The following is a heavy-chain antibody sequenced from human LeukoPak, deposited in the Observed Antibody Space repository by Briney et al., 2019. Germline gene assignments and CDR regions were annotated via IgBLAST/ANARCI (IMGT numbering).Heavy chain of an antibody. V-gene: IGHV3-53*01. J-gene: IGHJ4*02. CDR3: ARGVAVAGTEEFFDY. Sequence: GGSLRLSCAASGFTVSSNYMSWVRQAPGKGLEWVSVIYSGGSKYYADSVQGRFTISRDKSKNTLYLQMNSLRAEDTAVYYCARGVAVAGTEEFFDYWGQGTLVTVSS. CDR2: IYSGGSK. D-gene: IGHD6-19*01. CDR1: GFTVSSNY.